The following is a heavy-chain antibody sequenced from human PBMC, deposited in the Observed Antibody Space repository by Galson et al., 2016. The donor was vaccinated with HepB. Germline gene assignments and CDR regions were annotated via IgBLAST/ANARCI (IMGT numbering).Heavy chain of an antibody. J-gene: IGHJ6*01. CDR3: ARMTFFYYGMDI. CDR2: IKEDGSEK. Sequence: SLRLSCAASRFTFSSHWMTWVRLAPGKRLXWVAKIKEDGSEKYYVDSVKGRFTISRDNAKNSLYLQMNSLRVEDTAIYYCARMTFFYYGMDIWGQGTTVTVSS. V-gene: IGHV3-7*01. CDR1: RFTFSSHW.